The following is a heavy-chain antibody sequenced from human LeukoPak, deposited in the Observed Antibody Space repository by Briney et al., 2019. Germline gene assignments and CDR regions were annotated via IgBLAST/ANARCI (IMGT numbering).Heavy chain of an antibody. Sequence: ASVKVSCKASGYTFTSYGISWVRQAPGQGLEWMGWISAYNGNTNYAQKLQGRVTMTTDTSTSTAYMELRSLRSDDTAVYYCARVLEGYQLLYYFDYWGQGTLLAVSS. CDR2: ISAYNGNT. D-gene: IGHD2-2*01. V-gene: IGHV1-18*01. CDR3: ARVLEGYQLLYYFDY. J-gene: IGHJ4*02. CDR1: GYTFTSYG.